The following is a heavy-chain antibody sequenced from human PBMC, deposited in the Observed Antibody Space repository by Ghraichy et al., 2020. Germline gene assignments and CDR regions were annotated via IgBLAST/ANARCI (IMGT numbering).Heavy chain of an antibody. D-gene: IGHD3-3*01. J-gene: IGHJ4*02. CDR2: INHSGST. CDR1: GGSFSGYY. CDR3: ARVGYYDFWSGYTNMGD. V-gene: IGHV4-34*01. Sequence: SETLSLTCAVYGGSFSGYYWSWIRKPPGKGLEWIGEINHSGSTNYNQSLNSRVTISVDTSTNQFSLKLSSVTAADTAVYYCARVGYYDFWSGYTNMGDWGQGTLVTVSS.